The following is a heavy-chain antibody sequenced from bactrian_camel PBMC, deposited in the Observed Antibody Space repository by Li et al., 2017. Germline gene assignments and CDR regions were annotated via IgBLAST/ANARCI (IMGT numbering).Heavy chain of an antibody. V-gene: IGHV3S54*01. Sequence: HVQLVESGGDSVQAGGSLRLSCTASKSSLSVNCMGWFRQAPGKEREGVAGIYTPRGGAYYADSVKGRFTISQDNAKNIIYLQMNSLTPDDTAMYYCAAPRPDTGITWYMVLWLLGPGDPGHRL. CDR1: KSSLSVNC. CDR3: AAPRPDTGITWYMVLWL. D-gene: IGHD6*01. J-gene: IGHJ6*01. CDR2: IYTPRGGA.